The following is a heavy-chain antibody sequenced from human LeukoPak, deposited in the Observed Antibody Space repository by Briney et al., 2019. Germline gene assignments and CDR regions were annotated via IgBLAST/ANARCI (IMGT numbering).Heavy chain of an antibody. CDR1: GFTVSSNY. CDR3: ASGHYDYVWGSISPTNYFDY. J-gene: IGHJ4*02. V-gene: IGHV3-21*01. CDR2: ISSSSNYI. D-gene: IGHD3-16*01. Sequence: GGSLRLSCAASGFTVSSNYMIWVRQAPGKGLEWVSSISSSSNYIFYADSVKGRFTNSRDNTKNSLYLQMNSLRAEDTAVYYCASGHYDYVWGSISPTNYFDYWGQGTLVTVSS.